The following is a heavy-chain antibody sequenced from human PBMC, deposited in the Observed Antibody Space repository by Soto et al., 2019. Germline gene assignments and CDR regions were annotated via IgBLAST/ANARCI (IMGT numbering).Heavy chain of an antibody. V-gene: IGHV1-46*01. CDR3: ARSHYGSGSYYTGWFDP. CDR1: GYTFTSYY. CDR2: INPSGGST. Sequence: QVQLVQSGAEVKKPGASVKVSCKASGYTFTSYYMHWVRQAPGQGLEWMGIINPSGGSTSYAQKFQCRVTMTRDTSTSTVYMELSSLRSEDTAVYYCARSHYGSGSYYTGWFDPWGQGTLVTVSS. J-gene: IGHJ5*02. D-gene: IGHD3-10*01.